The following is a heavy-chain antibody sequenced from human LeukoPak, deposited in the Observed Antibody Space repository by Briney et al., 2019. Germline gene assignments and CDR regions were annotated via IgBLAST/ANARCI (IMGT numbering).Heavy chain of an antibody. CDR3: ARDMGSVVVIAIRGAFDI. Sequence: GRSLRLSCAASGFTFSSYAMHWVRQAPGKGLEWVAVISYDGSNKYYADSVKGRFTISRDNSKNTLYLQMNSLRAEDTAVYYCARDMGSVVVIAIRGAFDIWGQGTMVTVSS. CDR1: GFTFSSYA. CDR2: ISYDGSNK. D-gene: IGHD2-21*01. V-gene: IGHV3-30-3*01. J-gene: IGHJ3*02.